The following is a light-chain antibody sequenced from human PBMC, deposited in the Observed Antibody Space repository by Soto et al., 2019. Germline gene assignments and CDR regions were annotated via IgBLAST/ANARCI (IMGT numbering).Light chain of an antibody. CDR1: QSVSSSY. CDR3: QQYGSSPLT. V-gene: IGKV3-20*01. J-gene: IGKJ4*01. Sequence: VTATPGVLSFSITWYDHIPCKASQSVSSSYLAWYQQKPGQAPRLLIYGASSRATGIPDRFSGSGSGTDFTLTISRLEPEDFAVYYCQQYGSSPLTFAGGTKV. CDR2: GAS.